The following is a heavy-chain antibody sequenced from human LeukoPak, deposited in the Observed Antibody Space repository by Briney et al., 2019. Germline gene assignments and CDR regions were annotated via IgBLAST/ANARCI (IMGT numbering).Heavy chain of an antibody. CDR1: GGSFSGYY. Sequence: SETLSLTCAVYGGSFSGYYWSWIRQPPGKGLEWIGEINHSGSTNYNPSLKSRVTISVDTSKNQFSLKLSSVTAADTAVYYCARLGYGDYSRSYYYGMDVWGQGTTVTVSS. V-gene: IGHV4-34*01. J-gene: IGHJ6*02. D-gene: IGHD4-17*01. CDR2: INHSGST. CDR3: ARLGYGDYSRSYYYGMDV.